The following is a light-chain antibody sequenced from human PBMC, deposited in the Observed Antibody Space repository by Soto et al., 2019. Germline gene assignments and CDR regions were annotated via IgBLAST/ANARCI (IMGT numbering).Light chain of an antibody. CDR1: QSSGSNF. V-gene: IGKV3-20*01. CDR2: GAS. Sequence: EFTQTPGSLSLSPGAIATLSCKTSQSSGSNFVAWYQQIPGQPHRLLIYGASRRATGIPDRFSGSGSGTDGTITIRRLEPDDVEVDDCQQRPRWPITFSQGTRLEIK. J-gene: IGKJ5*01. CDR3: QQRPRWPIT.